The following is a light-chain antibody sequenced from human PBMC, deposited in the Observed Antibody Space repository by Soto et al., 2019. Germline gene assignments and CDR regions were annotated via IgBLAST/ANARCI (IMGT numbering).Light chain of an antibody. J-gene: IGKJ3*01. V-gene: IGKV1-33*01. CDR3: LQYDDFPFT. Sequence: DIRVTQSPSSLSASVGDRVTITCQASQDIGNYLNWYQQKPGQAPKLLIFDASHLETGVPLRFSESGSGTDFAFTISSLQPEDIATYFCLQYDDFPFTFGPGTKVDVK. CDR1: QDIGNY. CDR2: DAS.